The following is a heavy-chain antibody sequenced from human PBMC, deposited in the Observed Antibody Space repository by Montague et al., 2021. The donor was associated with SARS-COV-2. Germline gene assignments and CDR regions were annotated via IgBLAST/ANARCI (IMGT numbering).Heavy chain of an antibody. CDR1: GDSVISDKSY. CDR3: VKGSGYP. J-gene: IGHJ5*02. Sequence: SETLSLTCTVTGDSVISDKSYWSWIRQPPGKGLEWIGFIYDSGSTSYNPSLHSRVTITIDTSKNQFSLNLMSVTPADTAVYYCVKGSGYPWGQGTLVTVSS. CDR2: IYDSGST. V-gene: IGHV4-61*01. D-gene: IGHD3-22*01.